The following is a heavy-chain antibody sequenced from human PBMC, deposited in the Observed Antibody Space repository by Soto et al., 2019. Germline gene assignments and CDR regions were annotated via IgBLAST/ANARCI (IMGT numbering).Heavy chain of an antibody. D-gene: IGHD3-16*01. CDR3: VKDRVESGLGEVDY. CDR1: GFTFSTNG. Sequence: GGSLRLSCAASGFTFSTNGMHWVRQAPGKGLEWVAVISYDGSKKYYADSVKGRLTISRDNSKSTLYLQMNSLRVEDTAVYYCVKDRVESGLGEVDYWGQGTLVTVSS. CDR2: ISYDGSKK. V-gene: IGHV3-30*18. J-gene: IGHJ4*02.